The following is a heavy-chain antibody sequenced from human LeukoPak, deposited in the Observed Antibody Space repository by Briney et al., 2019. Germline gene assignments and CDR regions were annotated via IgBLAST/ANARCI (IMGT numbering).Heavy chain of an antibody. V-gene: IGHV3-23*01. CDR1: GFTFSNYV. CDR3: AKDSAKKYDDY. CDR2: ISGSDGTT. J-gene: IGHJ4*02. D-gene: IGHD2/OR15-2a*01. Sequence: GGSLRLSCAASGFTFSNYVMSWVRQAPGKGLEGVSGISGSDGTTYYADSVKGRFTISRENSKNTLYLQMTGLRAEDTAVYYCAKDSAKKYDDYWGQGTLVTVSS.